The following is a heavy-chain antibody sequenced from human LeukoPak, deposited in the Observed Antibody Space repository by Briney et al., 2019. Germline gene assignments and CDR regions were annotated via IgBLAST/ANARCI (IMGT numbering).Heavy chain of an antibody. CDR2: IKSKSDGGTT. J-gene: IGHJ4*02. Sequence: GGSLRLSCAASGFTFSNAWMSWVRQAPGKGLERVGRIKSKSDGGTTEYAAPVKGRFTISRDDSKNTLYLQMNSLKTEDTAVYYCTTSYCSTTTCYVMSLGYWGQGTLVTVSS. V-gene: IGHV3-15*01. CDR3: TTSYCSTTTCYVMSLGY. CDR1: GFTFSNAW. D-gene: IGHD2-2*01.